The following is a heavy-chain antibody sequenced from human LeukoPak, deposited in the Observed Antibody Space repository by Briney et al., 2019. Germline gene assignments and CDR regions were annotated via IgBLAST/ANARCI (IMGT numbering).Heavy chain of an antibody. CDR1: GGSITSLY. D-gene: IGHD5-24*01. J-gene: IGHJ6*02. Sequence: SETLSLTCSVSGGSITSLYWSWVRQPPGKGLEYVGYVHQTGVTNYNPPLRGRVTVSMDTSKNQFSLKLNSVTAADTAVYYCVRSATIAVFRYGMDVWGQGTTVTVSS. V-gene: IGHV4-59*11. CDR2: VHQTGVT. CDR3: VRSATIAVFRYGMDV.